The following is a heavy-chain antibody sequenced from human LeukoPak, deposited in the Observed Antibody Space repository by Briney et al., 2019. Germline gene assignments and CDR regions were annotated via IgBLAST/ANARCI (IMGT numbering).Heavy chain of an antibody. Sequence: GGSLRLSCAASGFTFDDYAMHWVRQAPGKGLEWVSGISWNSGSIGYADSVKGRFTISRDNAKNTLYLQMNSLRAEDTAVYYCASYFRCSGATCYTNYWGQGTLVTVSS. D-gene: IGHD2-2*02. CDR3: ASYFRCSGATCYTNY. J-gene: IGHJ4*02. CDR2: ISWNSGSI. V-gene: IGHV3-9*01. CDR1: GFTFDDYA.